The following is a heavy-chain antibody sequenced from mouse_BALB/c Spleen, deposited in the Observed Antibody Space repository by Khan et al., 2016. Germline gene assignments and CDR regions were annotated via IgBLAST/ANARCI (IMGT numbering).Heavy chain of an antibody. CDR3: ARTRNYGSSPAWFAY. CDR2: INYSGST. CDR1: GYSITSDYA. J-gene: IGHJ3*01. D-gene: IGHD1-1*01. V-gene: IGHV3-2*02. Sequence: QLEESGPGLVKPSQSLSLTCTVTGYSITSDYAWNWIRQFSGNKVERMGFINYSGSTSYNPSLKSRISITRDTSKNQFVLQLNSVTTEDTATYYCARTRNYGSSPAWFAYWGQGTLVTVSA.